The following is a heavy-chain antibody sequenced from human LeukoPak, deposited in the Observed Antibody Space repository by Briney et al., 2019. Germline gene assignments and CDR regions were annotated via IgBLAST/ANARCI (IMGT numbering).Heavy chain of an antibody. V-gene: IGHV1-8*01. D-gene: IGHD3-9*01. J-gene: IGHJ4*02. CDR3: ARATGKDILTGRKLDN. CDR1: GYTFTSYD. CDR2: MNPNSGNT. Sequence: ASVKVSRKASGYTFTSYDINWVRQATGQGLEWMGWMNPNSGNTGYAQKFQGRVTMTRNTSISIAYMELSSLRSDDTAVYYCARATGKDILTGRKLDNRGQGTLVTVSS.